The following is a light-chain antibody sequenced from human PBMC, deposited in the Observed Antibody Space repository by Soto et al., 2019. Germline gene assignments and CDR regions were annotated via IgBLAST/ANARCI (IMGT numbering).Light chain of an antibody. CDR3: AAWDDILSYV. J-gene: IGLJ1*01. V-gene: IGLV1-47*01. CDR1: SSNIGSNY. CDR2: RNN. Sequence: QSALTQPPSASGTPGQRVTISCSGSSSNIGSNYVYWYQQLPGTAPKLLIYRNNQRPSGVPDRFSGSKSGTSASLAISGLRSEDEADYYCAAWDDILSYVFGTGTKVTVL.